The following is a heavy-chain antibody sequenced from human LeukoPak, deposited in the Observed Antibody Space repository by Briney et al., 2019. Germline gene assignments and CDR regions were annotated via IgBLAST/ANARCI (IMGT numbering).Heavy chain of an antibody. V-gene: IGHV4-4*07. J-gene: IGHJ4*02. Sequence: SETLSLTCTVSGGSISSYYWSWIRQPAGKGLEWIGRFYTSGSIDYNPSLKSRVTISVDESKNQFSPKLSSVTAADTAVYYCARDSDGLHFDYWGQGTLVTVSS. CDR2: FYTSGSI. CDR3: ARDSDGLHFDY. CDR1: GGSISSYY.